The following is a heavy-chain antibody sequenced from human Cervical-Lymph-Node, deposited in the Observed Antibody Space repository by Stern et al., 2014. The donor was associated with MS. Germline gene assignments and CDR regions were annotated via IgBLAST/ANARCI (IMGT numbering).Heavy chain of an antibody. CDR2: ISAGGDT. CDR3: ASAGGWYEPDY. J-gene: IGHJ4*02. CDR1: GDSFTTYA. Sequence: QVQLVESGAEVKKPGASVKVSCKTSGDSFTTYAMHWVRQAPGQRLAWLGWISAGGDTKYSQKFQDRVTITRDTSASTAYMEVSSLKSEDTAIYYCASAGGWYEPDYWGQGTLVTVSS. D-gene: IGHD6-19*01. V-gene: IGHV1-3*01.